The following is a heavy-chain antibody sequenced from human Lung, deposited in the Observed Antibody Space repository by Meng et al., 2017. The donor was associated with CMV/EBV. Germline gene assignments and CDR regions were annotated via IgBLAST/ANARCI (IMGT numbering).Heavy chain of an antibody. J-gene: IGHJ4*02. CDR2: IYYSGST. V-gene: IGHV4-59*01. D-gene: IGHD1-7*01. CDR1: GGSISSYY. Sequence: GSLRLSCTVSGGSISSYYWSWIRQPPGKGLEWIGYIYYSGSTNYNPSLKSRVTISVDTSKNQFSLKLSSVTAADAAVYYCAGRNWNYDYWGQGTLVTVSS. CDR3: AGRNWNYDY.